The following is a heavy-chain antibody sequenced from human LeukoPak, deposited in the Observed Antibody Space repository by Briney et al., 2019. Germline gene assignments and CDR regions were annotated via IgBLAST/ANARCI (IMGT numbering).Heavy chain of an antibody. CDR1: GFTFDDYA. V-gene: IGHV3-9*01. CDR3: AKDVQISGSYPSPSFDY. Sequence: PGGSLRLSCAASGFTFDDYAMHWVRQAPGKGLEWVSGISWNSGSIGYADSVKGRFTISRDNAKNSLYLQMNSLRAEDTALYYCAKDVQISGSYPSPSFDYWGQGTLVTVSS. CDR2: ISWNSGSI. D-gene: IGHD1-26*01. J-gene: IGHJ4*02.